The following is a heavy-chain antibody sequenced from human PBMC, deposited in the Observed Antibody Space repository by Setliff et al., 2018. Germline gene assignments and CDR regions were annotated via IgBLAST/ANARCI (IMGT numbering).Heavy chain of an antibody. D-gene: IGHD6-19*01. V-gene: IGHV4-4*07. CDR3: AREQWLDPPGYYYMDV. J-gene: IGHJ6*03. Sequence: SETLSLTCTVSGGSISSYYWSWIRQPAGKGLEWIGHIYIGGSANYNPSLKSRVTMSIDTSKNQSSLKLNSVTAADMAAYYCAREQWLDPPGYYYMDVWAKGTTVTVSS. CDR2: IYIGGSA. CDR1: GGSISSYY.